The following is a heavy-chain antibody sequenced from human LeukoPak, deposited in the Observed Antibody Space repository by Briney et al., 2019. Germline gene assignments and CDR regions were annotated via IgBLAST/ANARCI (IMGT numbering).Heavy chain of an antibody. V-gene: IGHV3-11*03. Sequence: GGSLRLSCAASGFTFSDYYMSWIRQAPGKGLEWVSYISISSTYTNYADSVKGRFIISRDNAKNSLYLQMNGLRAEDTAVYYCARSLIAVAVFDSWGQGTLVTVSS. CDR1: GFTFSDYY. CDR3: ARSLIAVAVFDS. J-gene: IGHJ4*02. CDR2: ISISSTYT. D-gene: IGHD6-19*01.